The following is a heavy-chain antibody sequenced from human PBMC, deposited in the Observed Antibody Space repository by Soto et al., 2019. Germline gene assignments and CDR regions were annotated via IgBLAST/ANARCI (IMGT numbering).Heavy chain of an antibody. CDR2: TYYRSKWYN. CDR1: WDSVSSNSAA. V-gene: IGHV6-1*01. D-gene: IGHD6-13*01. CDR3: ARDRPNIYSSPFIYYGMDV. J-gene: IGHJ6*02. Sequence: SQTLSLTCAISWDSVSSNSAAWNWIRQSPSRGLEWLGRTYYRSKWYNDYAVSVKSRITINPDTSKNQFSLQLNSVTPEDTAVYYCARDRPNIYSSPFIYYGMDVWGQGTRVTVSS.